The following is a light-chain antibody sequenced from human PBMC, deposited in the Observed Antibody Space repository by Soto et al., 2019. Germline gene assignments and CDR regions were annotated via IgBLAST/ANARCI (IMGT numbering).Light chain of an antibody. CDR2: DVS. Sequence: DIQVTQSPSSVSASVGDRVTITCRASQDIAGYLAWHQQKPGKAPKLLIYDVSALKRGVPPRFSGSGSGTEFTLTISSLQPDDFATYYCQQYDSFSVTFGQGTKVDI. CDR1: QDIAGY. CDR3: QQYDSFSVT. V-gene: IGKV1-5*01. J-gene: IGKJ1*01.